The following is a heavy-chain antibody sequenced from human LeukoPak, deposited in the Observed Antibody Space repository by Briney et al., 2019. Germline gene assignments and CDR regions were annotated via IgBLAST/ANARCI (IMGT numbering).Heavy chain of an antibody. CDR3: ATWFGADY. Sequence: PGGSLRLSCAASGFPFSSYAMHWVRQAPGKGLEWVSVIYSGGSTYYADSVKGRFTISRDNSKNTLYLQMNSLRAEDTAIYYCATWFGADYWGQGTLVTVSS. V-gene: IGHV3-53*01. CDR2: IYSGGST. CDR1: GFPFSSYA. D-gene: IGHD3-10*01. J-gene: IGHJ4*02.